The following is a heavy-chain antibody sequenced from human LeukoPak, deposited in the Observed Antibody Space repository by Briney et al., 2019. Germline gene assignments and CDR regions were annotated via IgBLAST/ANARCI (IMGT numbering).Heavy chain of an antibody. D-gene: IGHD5-12*01. CDR3: ARGPVATDAFDI. J-gene: IGHJ3*02. CDR2: IYISGST. V-gene: IGHV4-4*07. CDR1: GGSTSSYY. Sequence: SETLSLTCTVSGGSTSSYYWSWIRQPAGKGLEWIGRIYISGSTNYNPSLKSRVTMSVDTSKNQFSLKLNSVTAAGTAVYYCARGPVATDAFDIWGQGAMVTVSS.